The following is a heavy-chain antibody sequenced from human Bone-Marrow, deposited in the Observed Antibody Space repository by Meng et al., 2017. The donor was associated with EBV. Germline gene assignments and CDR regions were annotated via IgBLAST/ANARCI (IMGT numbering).Heavy chain of an antibody. V-gene: IGHV1-2*06. J-gene: IGHJ4*02. CDR3: ARASDCGNDLDY. CDR1: GYTFTGHY. CDR2: IDPNSGGA. Sequence: QVQLVQSGAEVKKPGASVKVSCKASGYTFTGHYMHWVRQAPGQGLEWMGRIDPNSGGADYAQKFQGGVTMTRDTSISTFYMELSRLTSDDTAVYFCARASDCGNDLDYWGQGTLVTVSS. D-gene: IGHD2-21*02.